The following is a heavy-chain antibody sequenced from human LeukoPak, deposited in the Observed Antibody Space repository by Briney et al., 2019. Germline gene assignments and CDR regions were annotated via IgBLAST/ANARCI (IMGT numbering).Heavy chain of an antibody. J-gene: IGHJ4*02. Sequence: GGSLRLSCAASGFTFSSYAMNWVRQAPGKGLEWVSTISGSGYNTYYADSVKGRFTISRDNSKNTLYLRMNSLRVEDTAVYYCAKAGPSSGWYGIGYWGQGTLVTVSS. D-gene: IGHD6-13*01. CDR3: AKAGPSSGWYGIGY. CDR2: ISGSGYNT. V-gene: IGHV3-23*01. CDR1: GFTFSSYA.